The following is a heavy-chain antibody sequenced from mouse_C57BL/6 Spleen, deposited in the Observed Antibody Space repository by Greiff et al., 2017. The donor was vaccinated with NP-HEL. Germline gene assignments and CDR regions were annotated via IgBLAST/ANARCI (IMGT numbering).Heavy chain of an antibody. CDR2: IYPRSGNT. D-gene: IGHD1-1*01. V-gene: IGHV1-81*01. CDR3: ARYGTTVVEGYAMDY. CDR1: GYTFTSYG. J-gene: IGHJ4*01. Sequence: VKLMESGAELARPGASVKLSCKASGYTFTSYGISWVKQRTGQGLEWIGEIYPRSGNTYYNEKFKGKATLTADKSSSTAYMELRSLTSEDSAVYFCARYGTTVVEGYAMDYWGQGTSVTVSS.